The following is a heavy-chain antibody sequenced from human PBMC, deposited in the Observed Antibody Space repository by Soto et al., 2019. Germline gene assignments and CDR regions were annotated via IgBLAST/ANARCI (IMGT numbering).Heavy chain of an antibody. CDR1: GFTFSSYS. D-gene: IGHD3-9*01. CDR2: ISSSSSYI. V-gene: IGHV3-21*01. CDR3: ARDDYDILTGPGDYYYYGMDV. Sequence: LRLSCAASGFTFSSYSMNWVRQAPGKGLEWVSSISSSSSYIYYADSVKGRFTISRDNAKNSLYLQMNSLRAEDTAVYYCARDDYDILTGPGDYYYYGMDVWGQGTTVTVS. J-gene: IGHJ6*02.